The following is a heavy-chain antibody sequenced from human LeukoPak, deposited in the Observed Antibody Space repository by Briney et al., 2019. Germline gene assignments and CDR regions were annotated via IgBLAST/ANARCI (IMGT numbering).Heavy chain of an antibody. CDR2: IIPIFGTA. CDR1: GGTFSSYA. Sequence: SVNVSFRASGGTFSSYAISWVRQAPGQGLEWMGGIIPIFGTANYAQKFQGRVTITADESTSTAYMELSSLRSEDTAVYYCARASRYYGSGSFYGMDVWGQGTTVTVSS. V-gene: IGHV1-69*13. CDR3: ARASRYYGSGSFYGMDV. D-gene: IGHD3-10*01. J-gene: IGHJ6*02.